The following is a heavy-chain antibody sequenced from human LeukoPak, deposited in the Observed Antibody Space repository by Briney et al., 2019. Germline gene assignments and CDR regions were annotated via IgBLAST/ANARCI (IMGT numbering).Heavy chain of an antibody. J-gene: IGHJ4*02. CDR2: ITGSGNST. Sequence: GGSLRLSCAASGFTFTTCAMDWVRQAPGKGLEWVSGITGSGNSTYYADSVKGRFTISRDSSKNTVYLQMSSLRVEDTAVYYCAKAEGSYKTLIDYWGRGTLVTVSS. CDR1: GFTFTTCA. V-gene: IGHV3-23*01. CDR3: AKAEGSYKTLIDY. D-gene: IGHD1-26*01.